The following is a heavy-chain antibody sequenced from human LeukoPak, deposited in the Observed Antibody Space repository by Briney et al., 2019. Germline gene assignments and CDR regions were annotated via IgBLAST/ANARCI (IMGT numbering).Heavy chain of an antibody. CDR2: ISGSGGST. J-gene: IGHJ4*02. CDR3: ARYSSSSCSRQPSDY. D-gene: IGHD6-13*01. V-gene: IGHV3-23*01. Sequence: PGGSLRLSCAASGFTFSSYAMSWVRQAPGKGLEWVSAISGSGGSTYYADSVKGRFTISRDNSKNTLYLQMNSLRAEDTAVYYCARYSSSSCSRQPSDYWGQGTLVTVSS. CDR1: GFTFSSYA.